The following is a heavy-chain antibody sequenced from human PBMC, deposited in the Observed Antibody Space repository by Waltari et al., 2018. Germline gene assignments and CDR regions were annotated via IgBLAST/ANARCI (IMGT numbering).Heavy chain of an antibody. V-gene: IGHV3-49*04. CDR1: GFTFVDYS. J-gene: IGHJ5*02. CDR2: IRRKAYGETT. D-gene: IGHD4-17*01. Sequence: DVQLAESGGGLVQPGRSLRLSCTTSGFTFVDYSMNWVRQAPGQGLEWVGFIRRKAYGETTDYAASVRGRFTISRDDSKSIAYLQMNSLKTEDTATYFCARDLMYGEHPLFDRWGQGTLVTVSS. CDR3: ARDLMYGEHPLFDR.